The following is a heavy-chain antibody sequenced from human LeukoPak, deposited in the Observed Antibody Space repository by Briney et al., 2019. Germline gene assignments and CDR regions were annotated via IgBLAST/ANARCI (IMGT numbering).Heavy chain of an antibody. D-gene: IGHD3-10*01. Sequence: GGSLRLSCGVSGFSLSRYNMNWIRQAPGKGLEWVACISSTSTYKYYADSVKGRFTISSDNAKNSMFLQMNSLRVEDTAIYYCARDDSSGTPYYFDSWGQGTLVTVSS. J-gene: IGHJ4*02. CDR1: GFSLSRYN. CDR2: ISSTSTYK. CDR3: ARDDSSGTPYYFDS. V-gene: IGHV3-21*01.